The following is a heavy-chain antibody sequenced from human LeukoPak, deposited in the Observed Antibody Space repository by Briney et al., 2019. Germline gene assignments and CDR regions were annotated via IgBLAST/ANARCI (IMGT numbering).Heavy chain of an antibody. D-gene: IGHD6-13*01. V-gene: IGHV3-13*01. CDR1: GFTFSSYD. CDR2: IGTASDT. J-gene: IGHJ6*04. CDR3: ARERYSSRDMDV. Sequence: QPGGSMRLSCAAAGFTFSSYDMHWDRQATERVLEWVSAIGTASDTYYPGSVKGRFTISRENAKNSLYLQMNSLSAGNTAVYYCARERYSSRDMDVWGKGTTVTVSS.